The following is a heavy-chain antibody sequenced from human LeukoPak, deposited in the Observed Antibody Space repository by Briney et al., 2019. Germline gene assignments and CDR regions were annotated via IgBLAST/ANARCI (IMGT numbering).Heavy chain of an antibody. J-gene: IGHJ5*02. CDR3: ARASGDRLPFDP. CDR1: GGSISSGDYY. V-gene: IGHV4-30-4*01. D-gene: IGHD4-17*01. Sequence: SETLSLTCTVSGGSISSGDYYWSWIRQPPGKGLEWIGYIYYSGSTYYNPSLKSRVTISVDTSKNQFSLKLSSVTAADTAVYHCARASGDRLPFDPWGQGTLVTVSS. CDR2: IYYSGST.